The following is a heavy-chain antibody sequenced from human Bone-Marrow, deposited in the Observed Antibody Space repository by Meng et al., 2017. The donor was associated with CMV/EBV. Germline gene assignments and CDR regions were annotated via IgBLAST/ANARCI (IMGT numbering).Heavy chain of an antibody. V-gene: IGHV3-74*01. D-gene: IGHD3-3*01. Sequence: ETLSLTCAASGFTFSSYSMNWVRQAPGKGLEWVARTNHDATDTIYADSVKGRFSISKDNARNTLYLQMNTLRVEDTAVYYCVRENGVAASRENRFDPWGQGTLVTVSS. CDR1: GFTFSSYS. CDR3: VRENGVAASRENRFDP. J-gene: IGHJ5*02. CDR2: TNHDATDT.